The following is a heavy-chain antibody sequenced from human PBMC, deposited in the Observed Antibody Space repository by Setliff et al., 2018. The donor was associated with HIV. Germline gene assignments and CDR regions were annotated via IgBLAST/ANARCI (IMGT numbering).Heavy chain of an antibody. CDR2: VYFSGTA. J-gene: IGHJ4*02. V-gene: IGHV4-59*08. Sequence: PSETLSLTCSVSGGSMSGYYWSWIRQPPGNGLEYIGYVYFSGTANYNSSLKSRVTISIDTSRSHFSLRLTSVTAADTAVYYCARRRSVALSPFDYWGQGALVTVSS. CDR1: GGSMSGYY. CDR3: ARRRSVALSPFDY.